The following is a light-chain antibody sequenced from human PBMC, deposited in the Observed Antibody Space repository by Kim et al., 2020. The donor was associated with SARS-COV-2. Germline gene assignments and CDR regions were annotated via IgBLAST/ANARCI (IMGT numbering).Light chain of an antibody. CDR3: MQALQTPLT. J-gene: IGKJ4*01. CDR2: LGS. CDR1: HSLLHSDGYNY. V-gene: IGKV2-28*01. Sequence: PASISCRSSHSLLHSDGYNYLDWYLQKAGQSPQLLIYLGSNRASGVPDRFSGSGSGTDFTLKISRVEAEDIGVYYCMQALQTPLTFGGGTKVDIK.